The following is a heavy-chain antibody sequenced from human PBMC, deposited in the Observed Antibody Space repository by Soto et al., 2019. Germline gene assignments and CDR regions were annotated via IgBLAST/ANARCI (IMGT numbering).Heavy chain of an antibody. D-gene: IGHD4-17*01. CDR2: IYYSGST. CDR1: GGSISSYY. V-gene: IGHV4-59*12. J-gene: IGHJ4*02. Sequence: SETLSLTCTVSGGSISSYYWSWIRQPPGKGLEWIGYIYYSGSTNYNPSLKSRATISVDTSKNQFSLRLSSVTAADTAVYYCARVDYGENVAGYWGQGTLVTVSS. CDR3: ARVDYGENVAGY.